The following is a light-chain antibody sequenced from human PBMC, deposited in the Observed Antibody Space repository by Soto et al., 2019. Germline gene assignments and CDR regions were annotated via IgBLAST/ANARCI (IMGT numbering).Light chain of an antibody. CDR2: DVS. V-gene: IGLV2-14*03. CDR1: SSDVGGYNY. J-gene: IGLJ2*01. Sequence: QSALTQPASVSGSPGQSITISCTGTSSDVGGYNYVSWYQQHPGKAPKLMIYDVSYRPSGVSNRFSGSKSGNTASLTISGLQAEDEADYYCSSYTVSSTRVVFGGGTKLTVL. CDR3: SSYTVSSTRVV.